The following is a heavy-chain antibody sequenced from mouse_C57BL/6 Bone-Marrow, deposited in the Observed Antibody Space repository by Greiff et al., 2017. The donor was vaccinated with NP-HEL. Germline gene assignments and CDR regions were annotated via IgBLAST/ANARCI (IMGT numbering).Heavy chain of an antibody. CDR3: ARRDYGPSSYWYFDV. J-gene: IGHJ1*03. D-gene: IGHD2-10*02. V-gene: IGHV5-17*01. Sequence: EVQRVESGGGLVKPGGSLKLSCAASGFTFSDYGMHWVRQAPEKGLEWVAYISSGSSTIYYADTVKGRFTISRDNAKNTLFLQMTSLRSEDTAMYYCARRDYGPSSYWYFDVWGTGTTVTVSS. CDR2: ISSGSSTI. CDR1: GFTFSDYG.